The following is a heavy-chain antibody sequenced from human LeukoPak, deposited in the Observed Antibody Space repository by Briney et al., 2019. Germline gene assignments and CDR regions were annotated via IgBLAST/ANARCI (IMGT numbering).Heavy chain of an antibody. Sequence: PSETLSLTCTVSGGSISSYYWSWIRQPPGKGLEWIGYIYYSGSTNYNPSLKSRVTISVDTSKNQFSLKLSSVTAADTAVYYCARGDVAGPIPFDYWGQGTLVTVSS. J-gene: IGHJ4*02. V-gene: IGHV4-59*01. D-gene: IGHD6-19*01. CDR1: GGSISSYY. CDR2: IYYSGST. CDR3: ARGDVAGPIPFDY.